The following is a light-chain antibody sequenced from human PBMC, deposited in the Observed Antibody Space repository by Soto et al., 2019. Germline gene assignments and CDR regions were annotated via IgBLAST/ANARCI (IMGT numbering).Light chain of an antibody. CDR1: QSVSTF. CDR3: QQRSDWPLT. V-gene: IGKV3-11*01. Sequence: EIVLTQSPDTLSLSPGERATLSCRASQSVSTFLAWYQRKPGQAPRLLIYDASDRATGIPARFSGSGSGTDFTLTISSLEPEDFAVYYCQQRSDWPLTFGGGTKVEIK. J-gene: IGKJ4*01. CDR2: DAS.